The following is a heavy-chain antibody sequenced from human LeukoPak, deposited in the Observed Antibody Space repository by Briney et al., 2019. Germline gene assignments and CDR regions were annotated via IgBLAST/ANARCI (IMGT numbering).Heavy chain of an antibody. D-gene: IGHD3-22*01. V-gene: IGHV3-74*01. CDR1: GFTFSSYW. CDR3: ARGRDDTSGYSDY. CDR2: IVYDGSST. J-gene: IGHJ4*02. Sequence: PGGSLRLSCAASGFTFSSYWMHWVRQAPGKGLEGISRIVYDGSSTSYADSVKGRFTITRDNGKSTLYLQMNSLRAEDTAVYYCARGRDDTSGYSDYWGQGTLVTVSS.